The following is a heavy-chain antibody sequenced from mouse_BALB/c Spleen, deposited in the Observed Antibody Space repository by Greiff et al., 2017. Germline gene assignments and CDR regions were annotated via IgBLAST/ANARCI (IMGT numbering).Heavy chain of an antibody. CDR1: GFTFSSYG. D-gene: IGHD1-1*01. J-gene: IGHJ4*01. CDR2: INSNGGST. CDR3: ARGDYYGSSSHYYAMDY. Sequence: EVKLVESGGGLVQPGGSLKLSCAASGFTFSSYGMSWVRQTPDKRLEWVATINSNGGSTYYPDSVKGRFNISRDNAKNTLYLQMSSLKSEDTAMYYCARGDYYGSSSHYYAMDYWGQGTSVTVSS. V-gene: IGHV5-6-3*01.